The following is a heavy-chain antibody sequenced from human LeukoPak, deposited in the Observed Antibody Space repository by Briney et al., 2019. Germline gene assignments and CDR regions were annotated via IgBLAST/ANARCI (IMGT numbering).Heavy chain of an antibody. CDR2: INHSGST. CDR1: GGSFSGYY. CDR3: ARGQAAAGGSGIFDY. V-gene: IGHV4-34*01. J-gene: IGHJ4*02. Sequence: SETLSLTCAVYGGSFSGYYWSWIRQPPGKGLEWIGEINHSGSTNYNPSLKSRVTISVDTSKNQFSLKLSSVTAADTAVYYCARGQAAAGGSGIFDYWGQGTLVTVSS. D-gene: IGHD6-13*01.